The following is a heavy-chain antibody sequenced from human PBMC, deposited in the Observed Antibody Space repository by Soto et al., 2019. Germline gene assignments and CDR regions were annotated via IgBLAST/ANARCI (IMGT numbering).Heavy chain of an antibody. CDR3: AKPGTYDSSGFLANYFDY. V-gene: IGHV3-23*01. J-gene: IGHJ4*02. CDR1: GLTFSNYA. CDR2: VTGDGVTT. D-gene: IGHD3-22*01. Sequence: TGGSLRLSCAASGLTFSNYAMSWVRQAPGKGLEWVSTVTGDGVTTSYADSVKGRFTISRDNSKNTLYLQMSGLRADDTAVYYCAKPGTYDSSGFLANYFDYWGQGTLVTVSS.